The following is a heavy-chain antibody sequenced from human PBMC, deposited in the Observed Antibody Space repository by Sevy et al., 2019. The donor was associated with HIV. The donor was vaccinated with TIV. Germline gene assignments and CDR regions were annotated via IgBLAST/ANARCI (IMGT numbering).Heavy chain of an antibody. J-gene: IGHJ3*02. Sequence: GESLKISCKGSGYSFTSYWIGWVRQMPGKGLEWMGIIYPGDSDTRYSTSFQGQVTISADKSISTAYLQWSSLKAPDNGMYYCASKDYYYSSGYPDAFDIWGQGTMVTVSS. V-gene: IGHV5-51*01. D-gene: IGHD3-22*01. CDR1: GYSFTSYW. CDR3: ASKDYYYSSGYPDAFDI. CDR2: IYPGDSDT.